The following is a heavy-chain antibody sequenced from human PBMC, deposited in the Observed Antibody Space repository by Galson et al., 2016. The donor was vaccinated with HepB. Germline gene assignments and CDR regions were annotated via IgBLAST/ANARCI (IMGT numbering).Heavy chain of an antibody. Sequence: LSLTCTVSGGPISSSRFYWGWIRQPPGKGLEWIGSLYYSGSTYYNPSLKSRVTMFVDSSENQFSLQLNSVTAADTAVYYCARLGVYDGSGYYYSRWYFDLWGRGTLVTVSS. D-gene: IGHD3-22*01. CDR3: ARLGVYDGSGYYYSRWYFDL. CDR1: GGPISSSRFY. J-gene: IGHJ2*01. CDR2: LYYSGST. V-gene: IGHV4-39*01.